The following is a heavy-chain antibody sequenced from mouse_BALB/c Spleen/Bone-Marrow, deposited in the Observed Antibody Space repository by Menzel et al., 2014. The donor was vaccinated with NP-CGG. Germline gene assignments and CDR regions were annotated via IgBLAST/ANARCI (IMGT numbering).Heavy chain of an antibody. CDR2: IDPANGNT. Sequence: VQLQQSGAELVKPGASVKLSCTASGFNIKDTYMHWVKQRPEQGLEWIGRIDPANGNTKYDPKFQGKATITAVTSSNTAYLQLSSLTSEDTAVYYCASYRYAWYFDVWGAGTTVTVSS. V-gene: IGHV14-3*02. CDR3: ASYRYAWYFDV. J-gene: IGHJ1*01. CDR1: GFNIKDTY. D-gene: IGHD2-14*01.